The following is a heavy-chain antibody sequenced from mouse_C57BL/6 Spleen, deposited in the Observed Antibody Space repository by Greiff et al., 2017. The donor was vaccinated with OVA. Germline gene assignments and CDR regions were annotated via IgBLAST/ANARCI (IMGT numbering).Heavy chain of an antibody. CDR2: ISSGSSTI. Sequence: EVQGVESGGGLVKPGGSLKLSCAASGFTFSDYGMHWVRQAPEKGLEWVAYISSGSSTIYYADTVKGRFTISRDNAKNTLFLQMTSLRSEDTAMYYCASGSGPFAYWGQGTLVTVSA. D-gene: IGHD3-2*02. CDR3: ASGSGPFAY. CDR1: GFTFSDYG. V-gene: IGHV5-17*01. J-gene: IGHJ3*01.